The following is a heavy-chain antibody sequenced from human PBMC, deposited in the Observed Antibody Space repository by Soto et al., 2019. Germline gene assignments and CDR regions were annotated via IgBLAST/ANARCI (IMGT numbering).Heavy chain of an antibody. CDR1: GFTFSSYS. CDR3: ARDRLRYGDYYLRYYYGMDV. V-gene: IGHV3-48*02. D-gene: IGHD4-17*01. CDR2: ISSSSSTI. J-gene: IGHJ6*02. Sequence: GGSLRLSCAASGFTFSSYSMNWVRQAPGKGLEWVSYISSSSSTIYYADSVKGRFTISRDNAKNSLYLQMNSLRDEDTAVYYCARDRLRYGDYYLRYYYGMDVWGQGTTVTVSS.